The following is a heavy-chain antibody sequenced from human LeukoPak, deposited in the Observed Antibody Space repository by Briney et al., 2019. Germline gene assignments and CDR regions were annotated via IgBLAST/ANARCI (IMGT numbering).Heavy chain of an antibody. Sequence: GGSLRLSCAASGFTFSSYGMHWVRQAPGKGLEWVAFIRYDGSNKYYADSVKGRFTISRDNSKNTLYLQMNSLRAEDTAVYCCAKAEGTGYCSSTSCYRGSSAFDIWGQGTMVTVSS. J-gene: IGHJ3*02. CDR3: AKAEGTGYCSSTSCYRGSSAFDI. V-gene: IGHV3-30*02. CDR1: GFTFSSYG. CDR2: IRYDGSNK. D-gene: IGHD2-2*02.